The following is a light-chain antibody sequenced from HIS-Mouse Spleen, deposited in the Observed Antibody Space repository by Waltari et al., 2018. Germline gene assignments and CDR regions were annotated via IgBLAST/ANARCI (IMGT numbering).Light chain of an antibody. J-gene: IGLJ2*01. CDR1: RGSIASNY. Sequence: NFMLTQPHSVSESPGKTVTISCTGSRGSIASNYVQWYQQRPGSAPTTVIYEDNQRPSGVPDRFSGSIDSSSNSASLTISGLKTEDEADYYCQSYDSSNHVVFGGGTKLTVL. CDR2: EDN. V-gene: IGLV6-57*02. CDR3: QSYDSSNHVV.